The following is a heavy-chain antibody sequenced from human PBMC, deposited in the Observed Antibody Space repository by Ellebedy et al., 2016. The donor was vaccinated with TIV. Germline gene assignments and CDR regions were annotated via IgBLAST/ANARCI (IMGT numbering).Heavy chain of an antibody. D-gene: IGHD2-21*01. J-gene: IGHJ5*02. V-gene: IGHV3-66*01. CDR1: GIIVSDYF. CDR3: ARDPGGGGDFGDNWFDP. CDR2: LYPDAKT. Sequence: GGSLRLSCEASGIIVSDYFMNWVRRAPGKGLEWVSVLYPDAKTNYTDSVNGRFIVSRDSSKNTLYLQMNSLTAEDTAVYYCARDPGGGGDFGDNWFDPWGQGTLVTVSS.